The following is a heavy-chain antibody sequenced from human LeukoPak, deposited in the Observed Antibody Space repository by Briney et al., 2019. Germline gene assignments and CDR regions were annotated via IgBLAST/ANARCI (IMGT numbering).Heavy chain of an antibody. J-gene: IGHJ4*02. Sequence: GGSLRLSCAASGFTFSDYYMSWIRQAPGKGLEWVASIRYDGSNKYYADSVKGRFTISRDNSKNTLYLQMSSLRAEDTAVYYCAKDRRLGYCSGTSCFSYYFDYWGQGTLVTVSS. V-gene: IGHV3-30*02. D-gene: IGHD2-2*01. CDR1: GFTFSDYY. CDR2: IRYDGSNK. CDR3: AKDRRLGYCSGTSCFSYYFDY.